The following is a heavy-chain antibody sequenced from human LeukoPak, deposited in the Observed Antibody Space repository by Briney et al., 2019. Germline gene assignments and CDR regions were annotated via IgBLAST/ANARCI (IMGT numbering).Heavy chain of an antibody. D-gene: IGHD4-11*01. J-gene: IGHJ4*02. CDR2: VFRTGSS. CDR3: ARGISTTGHDY. Sequence: SETLSLTCAVSGYSISSGYYWGWIRQPPGKGPEWIGSVFRTGSSYYIPSLKSRVTISVDTSKNQSSLEVSSVTAADTAIYCCARGISTTGHDYWGPGTLVTVSS. CDR1: GYSISSGYY. V-gene: IGHV4-38-2*01.